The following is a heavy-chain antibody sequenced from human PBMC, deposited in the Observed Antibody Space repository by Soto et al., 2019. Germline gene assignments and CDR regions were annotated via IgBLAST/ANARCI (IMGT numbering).Heavy chain of an antibody. D-gene: IGHD6-13*01. CDR1: GFTFSSYA. Sequence: EVPLLESGGGLVQPGGSLRLSCAASGFTFSSYAMSWVRQAPGKGLEWVSAISGSGGSTYYADSVKGRFTISRDNSKNTLYLQMNSLRAENTAVYYCAKARGLSSSWYRFDYWGQGTLVTVSS. CDR3: AKARGLSSSWYRFDY. CDR2: ISGSGGST. J-gene: IGHJ4*02. V-gene: IGHV3-23*01.